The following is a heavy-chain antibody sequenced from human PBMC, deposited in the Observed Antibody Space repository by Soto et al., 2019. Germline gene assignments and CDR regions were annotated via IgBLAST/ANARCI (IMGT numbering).Heavy chain of an antibody. CDR1: GGSISSGGYY. J-gene: IGHJ4*02. CDR2: IYYSGST. V-gene: IGHV4-31*03. Sequence: QVQLQESGPGLVKPSQTLSLTCTVSGGSISSGGYYWSWIRQHPGKGLEWIGYIYYSGSTYYTPSLKSRVTISVDTSKHQSSRKLSSVTAADTAVYYCASAGMTTVTTIDYWGQGTLVTVSS. D-gene: IGHD4-17*01. CDR3: ASAGMTTVTTIDY.